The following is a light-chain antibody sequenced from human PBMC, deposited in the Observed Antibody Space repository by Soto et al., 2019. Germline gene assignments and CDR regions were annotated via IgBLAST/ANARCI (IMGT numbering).Light chain of an antibody. CDR1: QDISKY. Sequence: IQMPQSPSSLSASVGDRVTITSRASQDISKYLNWLQQKPGRAPKLLIYDASNLETGVPSRFRGTGSGTHFSFTITSLQREDFATYYCQQYGNLPLTFGGGTKVDIK. V-gene: IGKV1-33*01. CDR2: DAS. J-gene: IGKJ4*01. CDR3: QQYGNLPLT.